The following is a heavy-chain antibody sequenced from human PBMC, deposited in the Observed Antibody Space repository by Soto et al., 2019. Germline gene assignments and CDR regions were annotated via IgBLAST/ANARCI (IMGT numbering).Heavy chain of an antibody. CDR3: ALRGFNYGRTFDF. Sequence: SETLSLTCTVSGASSSNYHWNWIRQPPGKGLEWIGYIYYSGTYYNPSLTSRVSMSLDTSKTQFSLNLKSVNTSDTAVYFCALRGFNYGRTFDFWGHGTPVTVSS. CDR2: IYYSGT. D-gene: IGHD5-18*01. J-gene: IGHJ4*01. V-gene: IGHV4-59*01. CDR1: GASSSNYH.